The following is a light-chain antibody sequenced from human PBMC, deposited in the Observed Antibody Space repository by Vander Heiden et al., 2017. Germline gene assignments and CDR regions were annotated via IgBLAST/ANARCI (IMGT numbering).Light chain of an antibody. CDR2: KAS. V-gene: IGKV1-5*03. CDR1: QSISSW. J-gene: IGKJ1*01. CDR3: QQYNTDPWT. Sequence: DIQMPQSPSTLSASVGDRVPIPCRPSQSISSWLSWYQQKPGKAPKLLIYKASSLESGVPSRFSGSGSGTEFTLTISSLQPDDVATYYCQQYNTDPWTFGQGTKVEIK.